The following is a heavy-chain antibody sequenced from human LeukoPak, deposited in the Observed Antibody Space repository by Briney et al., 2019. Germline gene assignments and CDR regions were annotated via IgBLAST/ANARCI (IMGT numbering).Heavy chain of an antibody. CDR2: ISSSSSYI. CDR3: AKNSYCSSTSCYFY. J-gene: IGHJ4*02. Sequence: GGSLRLSCAASGFTFSSYSMNWVRQAPGKGLEWVSSISSSSSYIYYADSVKGRFTISRDNAKNSLYLQMNSLRAEDTAVYYCAKNSYCSSTSCYFYWGQGTLVTVSS. CDR1: GFTFSSYS. D-gene: IGHD2-2*01. V-gene: IGHV3-21*04.